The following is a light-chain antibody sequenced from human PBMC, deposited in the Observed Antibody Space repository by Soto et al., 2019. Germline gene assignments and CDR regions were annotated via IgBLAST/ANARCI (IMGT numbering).Light chain of an antibody. J-gene: IGKJ5*01. CDR3: QQYKSWPPIT. Sequence: EIVMTQSPATLSVSPGERATLSCWASQSDSSNLAWYQNKPGQATRLLIYGTSPRATGIPDRFSGSGSGTEFTLTISGRQSEDFAVYYCQQYKSWPPITFGQGTRLELK. CDR1: QSDSSN. V-gene: IGKV3-15*01. CDR2: GTS.